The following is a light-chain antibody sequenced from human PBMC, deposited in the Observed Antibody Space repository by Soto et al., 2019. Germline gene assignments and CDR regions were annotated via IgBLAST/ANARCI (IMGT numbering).Light chain of an antibody. Sequence: QSVLTQPPSVSGAPWQRVTISCTGSSSNIGAGYNIQWYQQSPGTAPKLLIYGNSKRPSGVPDRFSGSKSGNTASLTVSGLQAEDEADYFCCSYAGGYTYLFGTGTKVTVL. V-gene: IGLV1-40*01. CDR3: CSYAGGYTYL. J-gene: IGLJ1*01. CDR2: GNS. CDR1: SSNIGAGYN.